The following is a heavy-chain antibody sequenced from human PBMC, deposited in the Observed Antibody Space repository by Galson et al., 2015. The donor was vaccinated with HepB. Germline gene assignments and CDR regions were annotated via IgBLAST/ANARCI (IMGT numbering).Heavy chain of an antibody. CDR1: GDSVVSNSVA. V-gene: IGHV6-1*01. D-gene: IGHD2/OR15-2a*01. CDR2: TYYRSKWYI. J-gene: IGHJ4*02. Sequence: CAISGDSVVSNSVAWNWIRQSPSRGLEWLGRTYYRSKWYIDYAASLKSRITINPDTSKNQFSLQLNSVTPDDTAVYYCSRGRVSSFDSWGQGTLVTVSS. CDR3: SRGRVSSFDS.